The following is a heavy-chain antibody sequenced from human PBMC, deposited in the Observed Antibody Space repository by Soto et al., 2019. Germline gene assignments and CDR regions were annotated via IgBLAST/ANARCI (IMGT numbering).Heavy chain of an antibody. D-gene: IGHD5-12*01. J-gene: IGHJ4*02. CDR2: ISSSSSTI. CDR1: GFTFSSYS. Sequence: PGGSLRLSCAASGFTFSSYSMNWVRQAPGKGLEWVSYISSSSSTIYYADSVKGRFTISRDNAKNSLYLQMNSLRDEDTTVYYCARRGAYSGHEAPDYWGQGTLVTVSS. V-gene: IGHV3-48*02. CDR3: ARRGAYSGHEAPDY.